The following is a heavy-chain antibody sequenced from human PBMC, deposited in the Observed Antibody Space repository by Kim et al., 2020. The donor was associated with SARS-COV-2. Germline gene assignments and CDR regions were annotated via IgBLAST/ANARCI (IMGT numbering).Heavy chain of an antibody. CDR2: ISGSGGST. D-gene: IGHD6-13*01. V-gene: IGHV3-23*01. CDR3: AKDRWGLYSSLYYFDY. Sequence: GGSLRLSCAASGFTFSSYAMSWVRQAPGKGLEWVSAISGSGGSTYYADSVKGRFTISRDNSKNTLYLQMNSLRAEDTAVYYCAKDRWGLYSSLYYFDYWGQGTLVTVSS. J-gene: IGHJ4*02. CDR1: GFTFSSYA.